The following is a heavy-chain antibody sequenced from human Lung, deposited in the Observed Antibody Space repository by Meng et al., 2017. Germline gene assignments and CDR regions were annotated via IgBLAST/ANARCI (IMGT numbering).Heavy chain of an antibody. CDR3: ASYCGGDCYSSIHY. CDR1: GYTFTGYY. J-gene: IGHJ4*02. CDR2: INPNSGGT. D-gene: IGHD2-21*02. V-gene: IGHV1-2*06. Sequence: QVQLVQLGAEVKKLGASVKVSCKAAGYTFTGYYMHWVRQAPGQGLGWMGRINPNSGGTNYAQKFQGRVTMTRDTSISTAYMELSRLRSDDTAVYYCASYCGGDCYSSIHYWGQGTLVTVSS.